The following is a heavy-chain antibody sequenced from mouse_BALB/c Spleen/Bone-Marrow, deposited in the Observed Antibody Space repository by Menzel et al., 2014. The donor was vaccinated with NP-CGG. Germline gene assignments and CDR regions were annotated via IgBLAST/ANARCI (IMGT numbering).Heavy chain of an antibody. J-gene: IGHJ4*01. CDR2: IYPGDGDT. CDR3: ARDYRCYAMDY. Sequence: QVQLQQSGAELARPGASVKLSCKASGYTFTSYWMQWVKQRPGQGLEWIGAIYPGDGDTRYTQKFKGKATLTADKSSSTAYIQLSGLASEDSAVYYCARDYRCYAMDYWGQGTSVTVSS. D-gene: IGHD2-14*01. CDR1: GYTFTSYW. V-gene: IGHV1-87*01.